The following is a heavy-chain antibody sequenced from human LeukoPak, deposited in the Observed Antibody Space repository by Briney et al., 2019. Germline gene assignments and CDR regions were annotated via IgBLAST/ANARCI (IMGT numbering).Heavy chain of an antibody. Sequence: PGGSLRLSCAVSGFTFDNYEMNWVRQAPGKGLEWISYISSSGPTTYYADSVKGRFTISRDNAKNLLYLQMKSLRIEDTGLYYCARDHVGYSYGYNHWGQGTLVVVSS. D-gene: IGHD5-18*01. V-gene: IGHV3-48*03. J-gene: IGHJ5*02. CDR1: GFTFDNYE. CDR3: ARDHVGYSYGYNH. CDR2: ISSSGPTT.